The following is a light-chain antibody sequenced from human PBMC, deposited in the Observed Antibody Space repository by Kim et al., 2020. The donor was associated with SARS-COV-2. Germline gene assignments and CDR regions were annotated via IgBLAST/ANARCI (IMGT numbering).Light chain of an antibody. CDR1: TGAVTSAHY. Sequence: PGGTVTLTCGSSTGAVTSAHYPYWLQQKPGQAPRTLIYDVSDKPSWTPARFSGSLLGDKAALTLSGAQPEDEADYYCLLLYSGPRVFGGGTQLTVL. V-gene: IGLV7-46*01. CDR3: LLLYSGPRV. CDR2: DVS. J-gene: IGLJ3*02.